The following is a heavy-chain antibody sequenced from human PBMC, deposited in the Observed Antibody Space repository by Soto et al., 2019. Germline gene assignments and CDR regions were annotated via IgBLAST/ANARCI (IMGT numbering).Heavy chain of an antibody. V-gene: IGHV3-48*03. D-gene: IGHD3-3*01. J-gene: IGHJ4*02. CDR2: ISSSGTTI. CDR3: AREREGDDFLSGSAFGY. Sequence: EVQLVESGGGLVQPGGSLRLSCAASGFTFNNYEMNRVRQAPGNGLEWVSYISSSGTTIYYADSVKGRFTISRDNSKNSLYLQMNSLQAQDTAIYYCAREREGDDFLSGSAFGYWGQGTLVTVSS. CDR1: GFTFNNYE.